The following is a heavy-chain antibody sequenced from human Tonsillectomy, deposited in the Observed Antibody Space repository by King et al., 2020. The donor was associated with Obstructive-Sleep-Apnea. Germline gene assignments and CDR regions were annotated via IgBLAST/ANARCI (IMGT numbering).Heavy chain of an antibody. V-gene: IGHV4-38-2*02. CDR3: ARDGNYGPVA. J-gene: IGHJ5*02. Sequence: QLQESGPGLVKPSETLSLTCTVSGYAINSDYYWGWIRQPPGKGLEWIGSMYHRGSAYYNLSLKTPFTISIDTSKNQISLRLSSVTAADTAIYYCARDGNYGPVAWGQGTLVTVSS. CDR1: GYAINSDYY. CDR2: MYHRGSA. D-gene: IGHD4-17*01.